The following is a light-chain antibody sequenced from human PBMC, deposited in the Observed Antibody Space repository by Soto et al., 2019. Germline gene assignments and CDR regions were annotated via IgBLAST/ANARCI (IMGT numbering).Light chain of an antibody. CDR3: QQYMSSVT. CDR1: QTVDSTF. V-gene: IGKV3-20*01. CDR2: GAS. Sequence: EIVLTQSPGSLSLSARESATLSCRASQTVDSTFFAWYQKKPGQAPRLLIYGASKRATDIPDRFSGSGSGTDFTLTISRLEPEDFAVYYCQQYMSSVTFGQGTKVEIK. J-gene: IGKJ1*01.